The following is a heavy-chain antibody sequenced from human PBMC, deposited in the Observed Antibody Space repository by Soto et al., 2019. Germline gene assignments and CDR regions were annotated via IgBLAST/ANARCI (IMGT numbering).Heavy chain of an antibody. CDR1: SGSFSGYY. J-gene: IGHJ6*02. CDR2: INDSGIT. CDR3: ARGRSSVPDRRGIGYYGLDV. V-gene: IGHV4-34*01. D-gene: IGHD3-3*01. Sequence: QVQLQQWGAEVLKPSETLSLTCVVNSGSFSGYYWSWIRQPPGKGLEWIGEINDSGITDSNPSLESRVTISVDMSKNQFSLKLNSVTAADTAVYHCARGRSSVPDRRGIGYYGLDVWGQGTTVTVSS.